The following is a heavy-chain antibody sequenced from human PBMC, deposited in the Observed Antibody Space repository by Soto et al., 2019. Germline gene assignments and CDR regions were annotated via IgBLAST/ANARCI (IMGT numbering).Heavy chain of an antibody. V-gene: IGHV1-2*02. J-gene: IGHJ6*02. CDR1: GYTFTGYY. D-gene: IGHD2-8*01. CDR2: INPKSGGT. Sequence: GASVKVSCKAAGYTFTGYYMHWVRQAPGQGLEWMGWINPKSGGTNYAQKFQGRVTMTRDTSISTAYMELSRLRSDDTAVYYCARGDSTDCSNGVCSFFYNHDMDVWGQGTTVTVSS. CDR3: ARGDSTDCSNGVCSFFYNHDMDV.